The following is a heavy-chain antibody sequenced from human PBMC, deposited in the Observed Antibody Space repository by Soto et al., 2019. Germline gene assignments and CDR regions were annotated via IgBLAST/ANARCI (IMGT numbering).Heavy chain of an antibody. J-gene: IGHJ4*02. CDR3: ARDVLGYSGYVGFDY. D-gene: IGHD5-12*01. V-gene: IGHV4-59*01. CDR1: GGSISSYY. Sequence: SETLSLTCTVSGGSISSYYWSWIRQPPGKGLEWIGYIYYSGSTNYNPSLKSRVTISVDTSKNQFSLKLSSVTAADTAVYYCARDVLGYSGYVGFDYWGQGTLVTVSS. CDR2: IYYSGST.